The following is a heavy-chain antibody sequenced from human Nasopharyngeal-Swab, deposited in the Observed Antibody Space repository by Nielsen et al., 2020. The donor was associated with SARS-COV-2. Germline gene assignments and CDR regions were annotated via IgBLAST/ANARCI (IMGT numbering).Heavy chain of an antibody. CDR2: VSGSGGST. V-gene: IGHV3-23*01. Sequence: GESLETSCAGSGFTFNRYSMSLVRQAPGKGLEWVSAVSGSGGSTYYADSVKGRFTIPRDNAKNSLYLQMNSLRAEDTAVYYCARKILLWFGDGGYYFDYSGQGTLVTVSS. CDR1: GFTFNRYS. J-gene: IGHJ4*02. D-gene: IGHD3-10*01. CDR3: ARKILLWFGDGGYYFDY.